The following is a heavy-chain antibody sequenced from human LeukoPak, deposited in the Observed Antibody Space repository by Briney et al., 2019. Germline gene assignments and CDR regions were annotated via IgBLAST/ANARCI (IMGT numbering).Heavy chain of an antibody. D-gene: IGHD6-6*01. CDR2: ISAYNGNT. CDR3: ARDSIAARPYYYYGMDV. J-gene: IGHJ6*02. CDR1: GYTFTSYG. Sequence: ASVKVSCKASGYTFTSYGISWVRQAPGQGLEWMGWISAYNGNTNYAQKLQGRVTMTTDTSTSTAYMELRGLRSDDTAVYYCARDSIAARPYYYYGMDVWGQGTTVTVSS. V-gene: IGHV1-18*01.